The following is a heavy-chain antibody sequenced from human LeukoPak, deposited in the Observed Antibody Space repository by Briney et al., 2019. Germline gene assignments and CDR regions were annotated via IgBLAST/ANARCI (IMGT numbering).Heavy chain of an antibody. Sequence: GASVKVSCKASGYTLTSYYMHWVRQAPGQGLEWMGIINPSGGSTSYAQKFQGRVTITADKSTSTAYMELSSLRSEDTAVYYCARDSTVTTPGGLGYWGQGTLVTVS. CDR2: INPSGGST. J-gene: IGHJ4*02. CDR3: ARDSTVTTPGGLGY. V-gene: IGHV1-46*01. CDR1: GYTLTSYY. D-gene: IGHD4-17*01.